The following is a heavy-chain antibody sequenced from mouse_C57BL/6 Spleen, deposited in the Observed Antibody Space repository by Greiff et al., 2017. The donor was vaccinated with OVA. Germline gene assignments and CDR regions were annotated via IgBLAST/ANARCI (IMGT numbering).Heavy chain of an antibody. CDR3: AREGNGYAMDY. CDR2: IYPSDSET. V-gene: IGHV1-61*01. Sequence: QVQLQQPGAELVRPGSSVKLSCKASGYTFTSSWMDWVKQRPGQGLEWIGNIYPSDSETHYNQKFKDKATLTVDKSSSTAYMQLSSLTSEDSAVYYCAREGNGYAMDYWGQGTSVTVSS. CDR1: GYTFTSSW. J-gene: IGHJ4*01.